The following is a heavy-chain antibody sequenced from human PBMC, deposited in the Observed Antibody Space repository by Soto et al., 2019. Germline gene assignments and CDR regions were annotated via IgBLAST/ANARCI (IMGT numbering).Heavy chain of an antibody. CDR3: ARGEQYSGRIFDY. CDR1: GDSVSSNTAG. V-gene: IGHV6-1*01. CDR2: TYYRSKWYY. J-gene: IGHJ4*01. Sequence: SQTLSLTCDISGDSVSSNTAGWNWVRQSPSRGLEWLGRTYYRSKWYYDHALSVRSRITINPDTSKNQYSLQLNSVTPEDTAVYYCARGEQYSGRIFDYWGHGTLVTVSS. D-gene: IGHD1-26*01.